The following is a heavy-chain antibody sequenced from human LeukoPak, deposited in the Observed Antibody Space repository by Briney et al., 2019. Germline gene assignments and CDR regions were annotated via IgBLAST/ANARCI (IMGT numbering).Heavy chain of an antibody. CDR3: AKGGVVLRFLEWFDY. CDR1: GFTFDDYA. V-gene: IGHV3-9*01. D-gene: IGHD3-3*01. J-gene: IGHJ4*02. Sequence: PGRSLRLSCAASGFTFDDYAMHWVRQAPGKGLEWDSGISWNSGSIGYADSVKGRFTISRDNAKNSLYLQMNSLRAEDTALYYCAKGGVVLRFLEWFDYWGQGTLVTVSS. CDR2: ISWNSGSI.